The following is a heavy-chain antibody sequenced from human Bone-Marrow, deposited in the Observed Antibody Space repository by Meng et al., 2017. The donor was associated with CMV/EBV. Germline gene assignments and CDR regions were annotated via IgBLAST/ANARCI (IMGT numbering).Heavy chain of an antibody. CDR1: GFTFSSYS. D-gene: IGHD3-3*01. CDR2: ISGSGGST. J-gene: IGHJ6*02. CDR3: AKDRNFWSGYYDRYYYYGMDV. V-gene: IGHV3-23*01. Sequence: GESLKISCAASGFTFSSYSMNWVCQAPGKGLEWVSAISGSGGSTYYADSVKGRFTISRDNSKNTLYLQMNSLRAEDTAVYYCAKDRNFWSGYYDRYYYYGMDVWGQGTTVTVSS.